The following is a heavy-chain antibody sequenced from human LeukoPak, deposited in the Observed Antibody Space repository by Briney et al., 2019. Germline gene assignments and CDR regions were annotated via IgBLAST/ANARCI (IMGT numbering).Heavy chain of an antibody. V-gene: IGHV3-74*01. D-gene: IGHD6-19*01. CDR3: ARPPYSSGSFDL. Sequence: GGSLRLSCAASGFTFSSYWMHWVSHAPGKGLVWVSRIDSDGSSTTYADSVKGRFTISRDNAKNTLYLQMNSLRAEDTAVYYCARPPYSSGSFDLWGRGTLVTVSS. CDR1: GFTFSSYW. J-gene: IGHJ2*01. CDR2: IDSDGSST.